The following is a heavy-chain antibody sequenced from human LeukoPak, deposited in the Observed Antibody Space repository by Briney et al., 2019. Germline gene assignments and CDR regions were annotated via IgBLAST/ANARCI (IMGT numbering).Heavy chain of an antibody. D-gene: IGHD3-3*01. CDR2: ISSSNSYI. CDR3: ARERLSATYYDFWSGYQYYYGMDV. V-gene: IGHV3-21*01. Sequence: GGSLRLSCAASGFTFSSYSMNWVRQAPGKGLEWVSSISSSNSYIYYADSVKGRFTISRDNAKNSLYLQMNSLRAEDTAVYYCARERLSATYYDFWSGYQYYYGMDVWGQGTTVTVSS. J-gene: IGHJ6*02. CDR1: GFTFSSYS.